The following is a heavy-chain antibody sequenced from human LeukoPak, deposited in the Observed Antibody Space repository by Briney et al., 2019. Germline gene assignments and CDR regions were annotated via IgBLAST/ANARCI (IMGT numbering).Heavy chain of an antibody. V-gene: IGHV1-2*06. Sequence: WASLTLSCXTSGYTFSGYFIHWVRLAPGQGLEWMGRINPNSGDTTYAEKFQARVTMTKNTPISTVYMELSGLRSDDTAVYYCARESKHESSGMHLRYLDIWGRGTLVTVSS. CDR2: INPNSGDT. D-gene: IGHD3-22*01. CDR3: ARESKHESSGMHLRYLDI. CDR1: GYTFSGYF. J-gene: IGHJ2*01.